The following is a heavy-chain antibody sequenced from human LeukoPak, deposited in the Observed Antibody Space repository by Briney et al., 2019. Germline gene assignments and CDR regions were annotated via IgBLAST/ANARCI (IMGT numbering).Heavy chain of an antibody. V-gene: IGHV3-23*01. J-gene: IGHJ4*02. Sequence: PGGSLRLSCAASGIIFSHYAMSWVRQAPGKGLEWVSAISKSGDETYYADSVKGRFAISRDNSKNTFYLQMNSLRAEDSAVYFCVKDKLAVAIFDYGAREPLVTVSS. CDR2: ISKSGDET. CDR3: VKDKLAVAIFDY. CDR1: GIIFSHYA. D-gene: IGHD6-19*01.